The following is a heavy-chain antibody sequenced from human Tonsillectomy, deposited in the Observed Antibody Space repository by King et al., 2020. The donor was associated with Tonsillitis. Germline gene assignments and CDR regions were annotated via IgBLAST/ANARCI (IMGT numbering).Heavy chain of an antibody. CDR3: ARLSGSYLESYYYYYMDV. V-gene: IGHV4-39*01. D-gene: IGHD1-26*01. J-gene: IGHJ6*03. CDR2: IYYSGST. CDR1: GGSISSSSYY. Sequence: QLQESGPGLVKPSETLSLTCTVSGGSISSSSYYWGWIRQPPGKGLEWIGSIYYSGSTYYNPSPKSRVTISVDTSKNQFSLKLSSGTAADTAVYYCARLSGSYLESYYYYYMDVWGKGTTVTVSS.